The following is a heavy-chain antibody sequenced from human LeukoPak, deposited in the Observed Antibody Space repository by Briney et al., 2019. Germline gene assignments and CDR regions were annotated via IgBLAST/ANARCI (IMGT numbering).Heavy chain of an antibody. CDR1: GGTFSSYA. Sequence: SVKVSCKASGGTFSSYAISWVRQAPGQGLEWMGGIIPIFGTANYAQKFQGRVTITADESTSTAYMELSSLRSEDTAVYYCAGEAPPNIGYCSTTNCYYFDYWGQGTLVTVSS. CDR2: IIPIFGTA. D-gene: IGHD2-2*01. V-gene: IGHV1-69*01. J-gene: IGHJ4*02. CDR3: AGEAPPNIGYCSTTNCYYFDY.